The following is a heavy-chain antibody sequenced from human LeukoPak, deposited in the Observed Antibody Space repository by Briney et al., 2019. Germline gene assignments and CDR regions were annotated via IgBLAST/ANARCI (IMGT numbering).Heavy chain of an antibody. V-gene: IGHV3-74*01. CDR1: GFTFSNYW. Sequence: GGSLRLSCAGSGFTFSNYWMHWVRQVPGKGLVWVSPMDFYGSTTDYADSVKGRFTISRDNAKNTLYLQMSSLRDEDTAVYYCARANNFDYWGQGTLVTVSS. D-gene: IGHD4/OR15-4a*01. CDR2: MDFYGSTT. J-gene: IGHJ4*02. CDR3: ARANNFDY.